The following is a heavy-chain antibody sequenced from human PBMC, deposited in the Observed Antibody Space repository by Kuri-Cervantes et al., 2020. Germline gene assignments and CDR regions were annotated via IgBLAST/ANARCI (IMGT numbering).Heavy chain of an antibody. CDR2: INPNSGGT. J-gene: IGHJ4*02. CDR1: GYTFTGYY. Sequence: ASVKVSCKASGYTFTGYYMHWVRQAPGQGLEWMGWINPNSGGTNYAQKFQGRVTMTRDTSISTAYMKLSRLRSDDTAVYYCATEYSSSSPFDYWGQGTLVTVSS. CDR3: ATEYSSSSPFDY. V-gene: IGHV1-2*02. D-gene: IGHD6-6*01.